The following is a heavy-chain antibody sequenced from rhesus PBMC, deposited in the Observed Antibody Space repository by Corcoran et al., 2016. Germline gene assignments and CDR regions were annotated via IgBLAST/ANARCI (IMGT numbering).Heavy chain of an antibody. J-gene: IGHJ5-2*02. D-gene: IGHD3-3*01. V-gene: IGHV1-111*02. CDR3: DRGYNIWSGWGHSFDV. Sequence: EVKKPGASVKISCKASGYTFTDYYLHWVRQAPGKGLEWMGRVDPEDGEAIHAQKFQDRVTITADTSTDTAYMELSSRKSEDTAVDYCDRGYNIWSGWGHSFDVWGRGVMVTVSS. CDR1: GYTFTDYY. CDR2: VDPEDGEA.